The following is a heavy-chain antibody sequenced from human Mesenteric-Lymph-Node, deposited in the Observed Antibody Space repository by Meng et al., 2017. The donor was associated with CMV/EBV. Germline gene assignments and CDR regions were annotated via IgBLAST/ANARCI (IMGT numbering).Heavy chain of an antibody. Sequence: SETLSLTCTVSGGSIKNSDYFWGWIRQPPGKGLEWIAIINYSGTTYYNPSLETRVSISVVTSKNQFSLKLNSVTAADTAVYFCARDSSRLYNLWGQGTLVTVSS. J-gene: IGHJ5*02. V-gene: IGHV4-39*07. CDR1: GGSIKNSDYF. D-gene: IGHD3-16*02. CDR3: ARDSSRLYNL. CDR2: INYSGTT.